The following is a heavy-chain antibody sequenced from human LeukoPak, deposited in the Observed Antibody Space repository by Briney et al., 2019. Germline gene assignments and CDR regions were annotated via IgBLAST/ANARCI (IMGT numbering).Heavy chain of an antibody. D-gene: IGHD5-12*01. CDR1: GFTFSSYE. CDR3: ASLTVTGYSGYDYFDY. CDR2: ISSSGSTI. V-gene: IGHV3-48*03. Sequence: GGSLRLSCAASGFTFSSYEMNWVRQAPGTGLEWVSYISSSGSTIYYADSVKGRFTISRDNAKNSLYLQMNSLRAEGTAVYYCASLTVTGYSGYDYFDYWGQGTLVTVSS. J-gene: IGHJ4*02.